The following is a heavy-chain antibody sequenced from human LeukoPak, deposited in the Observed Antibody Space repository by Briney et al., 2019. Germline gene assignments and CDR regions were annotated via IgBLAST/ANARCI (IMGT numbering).Heavy chain of an antibody. CDR1: GYTFTGYY. V-gene: IGHV1-2*02. Sequence: ASVKVSCKASGYTFTGYYMHWVRQAPGQGLEWMGWINPNSGGTNYAQKFQGRVTMTRDTSISTVYMELSSLRSDDTAVYYCARRTGGNYGSYYYDSWGQGTLVTVSS. CDR2: INPNSGGT. J-gene: IGHJ4*02. D-gene: IGHD3-10*01. CDR3: ARRTGGNYGSYYYDS.